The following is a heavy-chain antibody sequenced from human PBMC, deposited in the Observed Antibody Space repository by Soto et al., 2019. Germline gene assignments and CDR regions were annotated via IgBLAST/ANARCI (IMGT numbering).Heavy chain of an antibody. CDR2: INSGGSNI. CDR3: ARESRGAK. CDR1: GFTFTDHS. D-gene: IGHD3-10*01. V-gene: IGHV3-11*01. Sequence: QVQLVESGGGLVKPGGSLRLSCTASGFTFTDHSMTWIRQAPGKGLEWVSYINSGGSNIYYADSVRGRFTISRNNAKKYMYLQMSSLKAEDTGIYYCARESRGAKWSEGTVVIVSP. J-gene: IGHJ4*02.